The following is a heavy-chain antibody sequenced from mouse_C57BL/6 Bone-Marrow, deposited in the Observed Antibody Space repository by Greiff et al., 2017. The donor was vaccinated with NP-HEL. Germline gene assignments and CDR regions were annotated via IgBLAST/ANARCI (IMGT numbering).Heavy chain of an antibody. CDR3: AREGLYYYGSSPFYYFDY. CDR1: GYSITSGYY. J-gene: IGHJ2*01. D-gene: IGHD1-1*01. V-gene: IGHV3-6*01. CDR2: ISYDGSN. Sequence: EVKVEESGPGLVKPSQSLSLTCSVTGYSITSGYYWNWIRQFPGNKLEWMGYISYDGSNNYNPSLKNRISITRDTSKNQFFLKLNSVTTEDTATYYCAREGLYYYGSSPFYYFDYWGQGTTLTVSS.